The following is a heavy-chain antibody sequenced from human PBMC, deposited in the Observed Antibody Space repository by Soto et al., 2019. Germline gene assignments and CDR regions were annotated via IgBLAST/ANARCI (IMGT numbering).Heavy chain of an antibody. Sequence: EVQLVESGGGLVKPGGSLRLSCVASGFSFYTYSIHWVRQAPGKGLEWVSSISSSGSYISYADSVKCRFTISRDNAKNSLYLQMDSLRAEDTAMYFCAKDRGRTTNAFDFWGQGTMVTVSS. J-gene: IGHJ3*01. V-gene: IGHV3-21*01. CDR1: GFSFYTYS. CDR2: ISSSGSYI. CDR3: AKDRGRTTNAFDF. D-gene: IGHD3-10*01.